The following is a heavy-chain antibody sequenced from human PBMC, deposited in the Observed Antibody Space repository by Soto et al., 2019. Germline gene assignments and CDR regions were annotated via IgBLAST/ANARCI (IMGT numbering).Heavy chain of an antibody. V-gene: IGHV4-39*01. CDR2: VHYSGNT. D-gene: IGHD5-12*01. J-gene: IGHJ4*02. Sequence: SETLSLTCTVSGGSITTIGDFWGWVRQPPGKGLEWIGTVHYSGNTYYNPSLKSRATLSVDTSKNRFSLRLSSVTATDTAIYYCARHRDLLATLNQCYFDDWGQGALVTVSS. CDR3: ARHRDLLATLNQCYFDD. CDR1: GGSITTIGDF.